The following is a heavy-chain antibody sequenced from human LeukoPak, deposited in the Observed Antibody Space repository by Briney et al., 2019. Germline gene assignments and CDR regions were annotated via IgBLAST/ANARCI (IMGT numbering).Heavy chain of an antibody. Sequence: PSETLSLTCTVSGGSISSSSYYWGWIRQPPGKGLEWIGSIYYSGSTYYNPSLKSRVTISVDTSKNQFSLKLSSVTAADTAVYYCARGGTYYDFWSGYPGRFDPWGQGTLVTVSS. CDR2: IYYSGST. V-gene: IGHV4-39*07. CDR3: ARGGTYYDFWSGYPGRFDP. D-gene: IGHD3-3*01. J-gene: IGHJ5*02. CDR1: GGSISSSSYY.